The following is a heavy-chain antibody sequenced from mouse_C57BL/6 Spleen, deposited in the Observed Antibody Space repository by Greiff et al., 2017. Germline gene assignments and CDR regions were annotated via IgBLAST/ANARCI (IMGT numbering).Heavy chain of an antibody. CDR3: ARHPELGLYFEV. CDR1: GYTFTSYW. V-gene: IGHV1-53*01. CDR2: INPSNGGT. D-gene: IGHD4-1*01. Sequence: VQLQQPGTELVKPGASVKLSCKASGYTFTSYWMHWVKQRPGQGLEWLGNINPSNGGTNYNEKFKSKATLTVDKSSSTAYMQLSSLTSEDSACYYCARHPELGLYFEVWGTGTTVTVSS. J-gene: IGHJ1*03.